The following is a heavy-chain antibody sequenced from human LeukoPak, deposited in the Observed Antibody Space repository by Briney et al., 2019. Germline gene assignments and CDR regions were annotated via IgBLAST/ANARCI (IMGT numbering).Heavy chain of an antibody. J-gene: IGHJ3*02. CDR2: INPSGGST. D-gene: IGHD6-13*01. CDR1: GYTFTNYY. CDR3: ARIAAAGIDAFDI. Sequence: ASVKVSCKASGYTFTNYYMHWVRQAPGQGLEWMGIINPSGGSTSYAQKFQGRVTMTRDMSTSTVYMELSSLRSEDTAVYYCARIAAAGIDAFDIWGQGTMVTVSS. V-gene: IGHV1-46*01.